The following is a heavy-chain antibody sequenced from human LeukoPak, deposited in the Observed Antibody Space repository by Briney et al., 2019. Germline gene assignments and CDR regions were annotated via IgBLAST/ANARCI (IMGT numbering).Heavy chain of an antibody. Sequence: GRSLRLSCAASGFTFSSYAMHWVRQAPGKGLEWVAVISYDGSNKYYADSVKGRFTISRDNSKNTLYLQMNSLRAEDTAVYYCARDNPTLLLWFGELPSNWFDPWGQGTLVTVSS. V-gene: IGHV3-30-3*01. D-gene: IGHD3-10*01. J-gene: IGHJ5*02. CDR2: ISYDGSNK. CDR1: GFTFSSYA. CDR3: ARDNPTLLLWFGELPSNWFDP.